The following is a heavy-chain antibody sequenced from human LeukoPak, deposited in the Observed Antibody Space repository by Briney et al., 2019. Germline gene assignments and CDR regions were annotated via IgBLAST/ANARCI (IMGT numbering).Heavy chain of an antibody. D-gene: IGHD3-22*01. V-gene: IGHV4-30-4*02. CDR2: IYYSGST. Sequence: PSETLSLTCTVSGGSISSGDYYWSWIRQPPGKGLEWIGYIYYSGSTYYNPSLKSRVTISVDTSKNQFSLKLSSVTAADSAVYYWASDNDSDYYDSSGYYDYWGQGTLVTVSS. CDR3: ASDNDSDYYDSSGYYDY. J-gene: IGHJ4*02. CDR1: GGSISSGDYY.